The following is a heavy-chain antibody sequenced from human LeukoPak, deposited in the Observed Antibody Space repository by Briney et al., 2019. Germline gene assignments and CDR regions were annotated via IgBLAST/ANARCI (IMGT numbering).Heavy chain of an antibody. CDR2: IYYSGST. Sequence: SETLSLTCTVPGGSISSYYWSWIRQPPGKGLEWIGYIYYSGSTNYNPSLKSRVTISVDKSKNQFSLKLSSVTAADTAVYYCARDRGIVGATEPGWFDPWGQGTLVTVSS. D-gene: IGHD1-26*01. V-gene: IGHV4-59*12. CDR3: ARDRGIVGATEPGWFDP. CDR1: GGSISSYY. J-gene: IGHJ5*02.